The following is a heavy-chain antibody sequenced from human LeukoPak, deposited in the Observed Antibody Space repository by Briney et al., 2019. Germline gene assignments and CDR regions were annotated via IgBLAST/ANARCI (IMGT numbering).Heavy chain of an antibody. J-gene: IGHJ4*02. CDR1: GGTFSSYA. D-gene: IGHD5-24*01. CDR2: IISIFGTA. Sequence: ASVKVSCKASGGTFSSYAISWVRQAPGQGLEWMGGIISIFGTANYAQKFQGRVTITADESTSTAYMELSSLRSEDTAVYYCARAAGYNEPFDYWGQGTLVTVSS. CDR3: ARAAGYNEPFDY. V-gene: IGHV1-69*13.